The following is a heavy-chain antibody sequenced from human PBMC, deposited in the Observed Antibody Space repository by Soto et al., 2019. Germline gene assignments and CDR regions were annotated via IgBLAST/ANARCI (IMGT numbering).Heavy chain of an antibody. J-gene: IGHJ4*02. CDR3: AKGGAVYGLLTHDY. CDR1: GGSTTSDY. Sequence: SETLSLTCTVSGGSTTSDYWSWIRQPPGKGLEWLGYIFHSLGAKYNPSLGSRGTISLDTSKNQLSLSLRSVTAADTAVYYCAKGGAVYGLLTHDYWGQGTLVTVSS. D-gene: IGHD3-9*01. V-gene: IGHV4-59*01. CDR2: IFHSLGA.